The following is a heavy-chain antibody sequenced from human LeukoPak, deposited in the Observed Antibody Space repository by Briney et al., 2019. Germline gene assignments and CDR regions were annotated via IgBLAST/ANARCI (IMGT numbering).Heavy chain of an antibody. CDR1: GFTSSSYS. J-gene: IGHJ4*02. V-gene: IGHV3-21*01. CDR2: ISSSSSYI. Sequence: TGGSLRLSCAASGFTSSSYSMNWVRQAPGKGLEWVSSISSSSSYIYYADSVKGRFTISRDNAKSSLYLQMNSLRAEDTAVYYCAREGDQLLDYFDYWGQGTLVTVSS. D-gene: IGHD2-2*01. CDR3: AREGDQLLDYFDY.